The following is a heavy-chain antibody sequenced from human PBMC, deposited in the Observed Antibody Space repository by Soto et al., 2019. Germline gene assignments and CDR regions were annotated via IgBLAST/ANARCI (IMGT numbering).Heavy chain of an antibody. CDR2: ISYNGIDK. D-gene: IGHD6-13*01. V-gene: IGHV3-30*03. J-gene: IGHJ6*02. Sequence: PGGSLRLSCAVSGFTFTNHGIHWVRQAPGKGLEWVADISYNGIDKWYGDSVKGRVTISRDNFGDTAYLQMNSLRAEDTAVYYSSTLAAAVNYYYYYYCMDVWGQGTTVTVSS. CDR1: GFTFTNHG. CDR3: STLAAAVNYYYYYYCMDV.